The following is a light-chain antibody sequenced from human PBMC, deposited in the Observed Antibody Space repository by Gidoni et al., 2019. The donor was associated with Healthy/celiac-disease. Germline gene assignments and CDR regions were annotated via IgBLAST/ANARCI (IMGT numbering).Light chain of an antibody. Sequence: EIVLSQSPGTLSLSPGERATLSCRASQSVSSSYLAWYQQKPGRAPRHLIYGASSRATGIPDRFSGSGSGTDFTLTISRLEPEDFAVYYCQQYGSSPPWTFGQGTRVEIK. CDR1: QSVSSSY. CDR2: GAS. CDR3: QQYGSSPPWT. V-gene: IGKV3-20*01. J-gene: IGKJ1*01.